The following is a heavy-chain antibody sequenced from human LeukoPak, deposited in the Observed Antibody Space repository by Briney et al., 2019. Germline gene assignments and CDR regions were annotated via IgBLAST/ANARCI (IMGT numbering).Heavy chain of an antibody. D-gene: IGHD6-19*01. V-gene: IGHV1-69*13. J-gene: IGHJ4*02. CDR2: IIPIFGTA. CDR1: VGTFSSYA. CDR3: ARDNGEAHSSGCQHY. Sequence: ASVKVSCKASVGTFSSYAISWVRQAPGQGLEWMGGIIPIFGTANYAQKLQGRVTITADESTSTAYMELSSLRAEDTAVYYCARDNGEAHSSGCQHYWGQGTLVTVSS.